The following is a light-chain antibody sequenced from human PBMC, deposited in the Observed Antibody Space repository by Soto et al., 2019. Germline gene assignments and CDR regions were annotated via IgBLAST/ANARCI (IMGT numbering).Light chain of an antibody. CDR3: QQYGRSPYT. CDR1: QSVSSSY. CDR2: AAS. V-gene: IGKV3-20*01. J-gene: IGKJ2*01. Sequence: EIVLTQSPGTLSLSPGERATLSCRASQSVSSSYLAWYQQKHGQAPRLLIYAASTRATGIPDRFSGSGSGTDFTLTISRLEPEDFAVYYCQQYGRSPYTFGQGTKLEIK.